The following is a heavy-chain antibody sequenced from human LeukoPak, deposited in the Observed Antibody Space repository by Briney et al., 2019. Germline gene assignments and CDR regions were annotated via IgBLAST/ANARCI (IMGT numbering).Heavy chain of an antibody. V-gene: IGHV3-30*02. D-gene: IGHD2-21*02. J-gene: IGHJ4*02. CDR3: AKKRPGDGDIFDY. Sequence: PGGSLRLSCVASGFTLSSYGMHWIRQAPGRGLEWVAYIQYSGGIRKYADSVKGRFTISRDNSKNTLLLQMNTLKTEDTAVYYCAKKRPGDGDIFDYWGQGTLLTVSS. CDR2: IQYSGGIR. CDR1: GFTLSSYG.